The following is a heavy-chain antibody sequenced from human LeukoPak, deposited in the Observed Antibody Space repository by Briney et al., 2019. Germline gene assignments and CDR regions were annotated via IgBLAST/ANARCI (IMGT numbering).Heavy chain of an antibody. CDR3: ASPYDSSGTDAFDI. Sequence: GASVKVSCKASGGTFSSYAISWVRQAPGQGLEWMGGIIPIFGTANYAQKFQGRVTITADKSTSTAYMELSSLRSEDTAVYYCASPYDSSGTDAFDIWGQGTMVTVSS. V-gene: IGHV1-69*06. D-gene: IGHD3-22*01. J-gene: IGHJ3*02. CDR2: IIPIFGTA. CDR1: GGTFSSYA.